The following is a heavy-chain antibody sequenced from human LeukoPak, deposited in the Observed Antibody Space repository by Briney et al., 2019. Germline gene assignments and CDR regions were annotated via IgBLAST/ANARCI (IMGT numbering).Heavy chain of an antibody. J-gene: IGHJ6*02. V-gene: IGHV3-48*01. CDR1: GFTFSSYC. CDR3: ARDLGSMSSTRYNGMDV. D-gene: IGHD1-1*01. Sequence: GGSLRLSCAASGFTFSSYCMNWVRQAPVKGLEWVSYISSSSNTIYADSVKGRFTISRDNAKNSLYLQLNSLRAEDTAVYYCARDLGSMSSTRYNGMDVWGQGTTVTVSS. CDR2: ISSSSNTI.